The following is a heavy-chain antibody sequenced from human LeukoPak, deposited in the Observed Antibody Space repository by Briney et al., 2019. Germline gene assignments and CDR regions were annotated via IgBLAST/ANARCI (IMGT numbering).Heavy chain of an antibody. V-gene: IGHV3-30-3*01. D-gene: IGHD4-23*01. J-gene: IGHJ3*01. CDR1: GFTFSSYA. Sequence: GGSLRLSCAASGFTFSSYAMHWVRQAPGKGLEWVAVISYDGSNKYYADSVKGRFTISRDNAKNSLFLQMNNLRGEDTAVYYCARGGGADAFDLWGQGTMVTVSS. CDR3: ARGGGADAFDL. CDR2: ISYDGSNK.